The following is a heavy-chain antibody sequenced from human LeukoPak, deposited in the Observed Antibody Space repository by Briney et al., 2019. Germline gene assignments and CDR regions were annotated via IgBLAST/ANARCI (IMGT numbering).Heavy chain of an antibody. D-gene: IGHD1-26*01. J-gene: IGHJ4*02. V-gene: IGHV3-48*03. CDR1: GFTLSSYE. CDR2: ISSSGSTI. CDR3: ARAEVGANHFDY. Sequence: GGSLRLSCAASGFTLSSYEMNWARQAPGKGLEWVSYISSSGSTIYYADSVKGRFTISRDNAKNSLYLQMNSLRAEDTAVYYCARAEVGANHFDYWGQGTLVTVSS.